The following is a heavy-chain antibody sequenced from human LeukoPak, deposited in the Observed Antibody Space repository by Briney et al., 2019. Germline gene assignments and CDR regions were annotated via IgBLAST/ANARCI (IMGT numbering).Heavy chain of an antibody. CDR2: ISGGGGRT. Sequence: GGSLRLSCAASGFTFTNYAMSWVRQAPGKGLEWVSGISGGGGRTYYADSVKGRFTISKDNSKNTLYLQMNSLRDEDTAVYYCARDFRYQDSSGYYSFDYWGQGTLVTVSS. J-gene: IGHJ4*02. CDR1: GFTFTNYA. V-gene: IGHV3-23*01. CDR3: ARDFRYQDSSGYYSFDY. D-gene: IGHD3-22*01.